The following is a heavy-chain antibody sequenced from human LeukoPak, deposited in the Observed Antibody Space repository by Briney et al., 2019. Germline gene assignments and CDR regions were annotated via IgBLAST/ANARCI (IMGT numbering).Heavy chain of an antibody. D-gene: IGHD2-21*01. J-gene: IGHJ5*02. CDR3: ARIRCGRGQARCYNH. V-gene: IGHV4-34*01. CDR2: VSPGGCT. CDR1: GVSVSDYY. Sequence: SETLSLTCAVSGVSVSDYYWSWIRQSPEKGLEWIGEVSPGGCTTYNPSLRSRVIISEDTSENQLSLNVTSVTAADTAVYYCARIRCGRGQARCYNHWAQGSLVTVSS.